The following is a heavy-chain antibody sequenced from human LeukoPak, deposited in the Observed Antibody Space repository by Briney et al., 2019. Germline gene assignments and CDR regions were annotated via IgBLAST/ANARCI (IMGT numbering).Heavy chain of an antibody. CDR2: INTNSGGT. D-gene: IGHD3-22*01. CDR1: GYTFTGYY. Sequence: ASVKVSCKASGYTFTGYYMHWLRQAPGQGLEWMGWINTNSGGTNYAQKFQSRVTMTRDTSISTAYMELSRLRSDYTAVYYCARDPYYYDSSGYEPHFDYWGQGTLVTVSS. CDR3: ARDPYYYDSSGYEPHFDY. J-gene: IGHJ4*02. V-gene: IGHV1-2*02.